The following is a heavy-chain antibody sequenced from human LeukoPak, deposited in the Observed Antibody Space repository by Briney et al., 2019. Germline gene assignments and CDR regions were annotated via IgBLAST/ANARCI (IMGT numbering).Heavy chain of an antibody. CDR1: GGSFSGYY. CDR2: INHSGST. D-gene: IGHD3-10*01. V-gene: IGHV4-34*01. J-gene: IGHJ4*02. CDR3: ARLSYYGSGGFDY. Sequence: SETLSLTCAVYGGSFSGYYWSWIRQPPGKGLEWIGEINHSGSTYYNPSLKSRVTISVDTSKNQFSLKLSSVTAADTAVYYCARLSYYGSGGFDYWGQGTLVTVSS.